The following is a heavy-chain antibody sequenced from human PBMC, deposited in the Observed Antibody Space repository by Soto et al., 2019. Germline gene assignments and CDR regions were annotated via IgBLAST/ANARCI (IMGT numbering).Heavy chain of an antibody. J-gene: IGHJ4*02. CDR2: MNPNSGNT. CDR1: GYTFTSYD. V-gene: IGHV1-8*01. CDR3: AGEVEANRFDC. D-gene: IGHD1-26*01. Sequence: QVQLVQSGAEVKKPGASVKVSCKASGYTFTSYDINWVRQATGQGLEWMGWMNPNSGNTGYAQKFQGRVTMTRNTSIGTAYMELSSLRCVDTAVYYCAGEVEANRFDCWGQGTLVTVSS.